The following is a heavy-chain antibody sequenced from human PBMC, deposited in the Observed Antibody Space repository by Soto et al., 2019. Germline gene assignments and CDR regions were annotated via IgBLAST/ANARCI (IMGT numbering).Heavy chain of an antibody. V-gene: IGHV3-30*04. J-gene: IGHJ4*02. Sequence: GESLKISCAASGFMFSSYEVHWVRQAPGKGLEWVALISYDGSNKYYADSVKGRFTISRDNSNSTLSLQMNSLRIEDTGIYYCARSTAWASFGGEDYWGQGTLVTVSS. D-gene: IGHD4-17*01. CDR1: GFMFSSYE. CDR2: ISYDGSNK. CDR3: ARSTAWASFGGEDY.